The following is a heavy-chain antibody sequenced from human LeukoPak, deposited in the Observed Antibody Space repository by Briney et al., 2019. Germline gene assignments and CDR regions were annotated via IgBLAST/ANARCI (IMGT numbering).Heavy chain of an antibody. J-gene: IGHJ4*02. V-gene: IGHV1-2*06. CDR2: INPNSGGT. CDR1: GYTFTGYY. CDR3: ARDPHGGGYDY. D-gene: IGHD3-16*01. Sequence: ASVEVSCTASGYTFTGYYMHWVRQAPGQGLEWMGRINPNSGGTNYAQKFQGRVTMTRDTSISTAYMELSRLRSDDTAVYYCARDPHGGGYDYWGQGTLVTVSS.